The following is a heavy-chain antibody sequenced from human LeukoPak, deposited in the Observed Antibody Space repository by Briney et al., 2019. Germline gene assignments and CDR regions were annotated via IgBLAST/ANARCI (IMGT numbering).Heavy chain of an antibody. Sequence: ASLKVSCKASGYTFITYGISWVRQAPGQGLEWMGWISPYNGKTNDEQKFQDRLTMTTDTSTSTAYMELRSVTSDDTAVYYCARRGLPTGMDVWGQGTTVTVSS. V-gene: IGHV1-18*01. CDR2: ISPYNGKT. CDR1: GYTFITYG. CDR3: ARRGLPTGMDV. J-gene: IGHJ6*02.